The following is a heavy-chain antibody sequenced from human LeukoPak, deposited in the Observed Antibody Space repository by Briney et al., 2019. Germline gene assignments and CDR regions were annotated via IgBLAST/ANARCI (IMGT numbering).Heavy chain of an antibody. Sequence: GGSLRLSCAASGFTFSSYGMHWVRQAPGKGLEWVAFIRYDGSNKYYADSVKGRFTISRDNSKNTLYLQMNSLGAEDTAVYYCAKALPVLRVVPPDYWGQGTLVTVSS. V-gene: IGHV3-30*02. CDR1: GFTFSSYG. CDR3: AKALPVLRVVPPDY. J-gene: IGHJ4*02. CDR2: IRYDGSNK. D-gene: IGHD2-2*01.